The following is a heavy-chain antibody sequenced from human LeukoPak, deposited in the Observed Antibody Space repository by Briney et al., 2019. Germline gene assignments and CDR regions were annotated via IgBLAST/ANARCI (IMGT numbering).Heavy chain of an antibody. D-gene: IGHD2-2*01. CDR2: IKEDGSEK. J-gene: IGHJ6*03. CDR3: ATSRGYCSSISCYGTMRGYYYIDV. CDR1: GFTFSSYW. V-gene: IGHV3-7*01. Sequence: GGSLRLSCAVSGFTFSSYWMSWVRQAPGKGLEWVANIKEDGSEKYYVDSVKGRFTISRDNVKNSLFLQMNSLRVEDTAVYYCATSRGYCSSISCYGTMRGYYYIDVWGKGATVTVSS.